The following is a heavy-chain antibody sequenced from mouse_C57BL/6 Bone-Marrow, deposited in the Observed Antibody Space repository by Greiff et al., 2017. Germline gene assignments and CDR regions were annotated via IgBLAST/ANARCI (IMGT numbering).Heavy chain of an antibody. CDR1: GYTFTSYW. J-gene: IGHJ2*01. CDR3: ARVGDYDY. Sequence: VQLQQPGAELVRPGTSVKLSCKASGYTFTSYWMHWVKQRPGQGLEWIGVIDPSDSYTNYNQKFKGTATLTVDTSSSTAYMQLSSLTSEDSAVYYCARVGDYDYWGQGTTVTVSS. D-gene: IGHD2-4*01. CDR2: IDPSDSYT. V-gene: IGHV1-59*01.